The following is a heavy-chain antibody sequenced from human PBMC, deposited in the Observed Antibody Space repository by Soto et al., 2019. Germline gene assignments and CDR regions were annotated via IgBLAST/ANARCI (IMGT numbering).Heavy chain of an antibody. CDR2: IYYSGST. CDR3: ARGGRMATGELGKILYYSYGMDV. CDR1: GGSISSYY. Sequence: PSETLSLTCTVSGGSISSYYWSWIRQPPGKGLEWIGYIYYSGSTNYNPSLKSRVTISVDTSKNQFSLKLSSVTAADTAVYYCARGGRMATGELGKILYYSYGMDVWGQGTTVTVSS. V-gene: IGHV4-59*12. J-gene: IGHJ6*02. D-gene: IGHD5-12*01.